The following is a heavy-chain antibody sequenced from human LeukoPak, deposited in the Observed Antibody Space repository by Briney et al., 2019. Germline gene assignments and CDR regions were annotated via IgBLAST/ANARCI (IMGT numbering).Heavy chain of an antibody. Sequence: PSETLSLTCTVSGGSISSSSYYWGWIRQPPGKGLEWIGSIYYSGSTYYNPSLKSRVTISVDTSKNQFSLKVSSVTAADTAVYYCARLPMATIPRDAFDIWGQGTMVTVSS. CDR3: ARLPMATIPRDAFDI. D-gene: IGHD5-12*01. CDR2: IYYSGST. V-gene: IGHV4-39*01. J-gene: IGHJ3*02. CDR1: GGSISSSSYY.